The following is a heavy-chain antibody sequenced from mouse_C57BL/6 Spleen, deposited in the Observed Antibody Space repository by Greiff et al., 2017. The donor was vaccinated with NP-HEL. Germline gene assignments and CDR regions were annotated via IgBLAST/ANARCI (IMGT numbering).Heavy chain of an antibody. V-gene: IGHV5-6*01. CDR1: GFTFSSYG. CDR2: ISSGGSYT. D-gene: IGHD2-1*01. Sequence: EVNVVESGGDLVKPGGSLKLSCAASGFTFSSYGMSWVRQTPDKRLEWVATISSGGSYTYYPDSVKGRFTISRDNAKNTLYLQMSSLKSEDTAMYYCARNGNYPDYRGQGTTLTVSS. CDR3: ARNGNYPDY. J-gene: IGHJ2*01.